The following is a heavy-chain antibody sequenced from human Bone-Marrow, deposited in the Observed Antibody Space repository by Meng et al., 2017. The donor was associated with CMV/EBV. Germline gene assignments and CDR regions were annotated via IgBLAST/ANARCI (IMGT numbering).Heavy chain of an antibody. CDR3: ARVSYYDFWSGYYGGPYFDY. CDR1: GFTFSSYE. Sequence: GESLKIFCVVSGFTFSSYEMNWVRQAPGKGLEWVSYISSSGSTIYYADSVKGRFTISRDNAKNSLYLQMNSLSAEDTAVYYCARVSYYDFWSGYYGGPYFDYWGQGTLVTVSS. D-gene: IGHD3-3*01. CDR2: ISSSGSTI. V-gene: IGHV3-48*03. J-gene: IGHJ4*02.